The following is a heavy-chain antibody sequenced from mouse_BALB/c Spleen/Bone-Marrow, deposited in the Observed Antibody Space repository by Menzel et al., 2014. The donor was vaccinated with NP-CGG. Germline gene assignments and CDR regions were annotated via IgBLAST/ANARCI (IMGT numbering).Heavy chain of an antibody. CDR3: AREYYGNYAWYFDV. CDR2: IDPANGNT. J-gene: IGHJ1*01. Sequence: VQLKQSGAGLVKPGASVKLSCTASGSNIRDTYMNWVKQRPEQGLEWIGRIDPANGNTKYDPKFQGKATITADTSSNTAYLQLSSLTSEDTAVYYCAREYYGNYAWYFDVWGAGTTVTVSS. D-gene: IGHD2-1*01. V-gene: IGHV14-3*02. CDR1: GSNIRDTY.